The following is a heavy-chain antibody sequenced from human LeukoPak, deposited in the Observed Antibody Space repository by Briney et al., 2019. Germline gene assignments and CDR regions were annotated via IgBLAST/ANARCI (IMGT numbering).Heavy chain of an antibody. CDR2: IYHSGST. J-gene: IGHJ4*02. D-gene: IGHD3-10*01. Sequence: SETLSLTCTVSGGSISSGGYYWSWIRQPPGKGLEWIGYIYHSGSTYYNPSLKSRVTISVDRSKNQFSLKLSSVTAADTAVYYCAIEVRGITTLINGDCWGQGTLVTVSS. V-gene: IGHV4-30-2*01. CDR3: AIEVRGITTLINGDC. CDR1: GGSISSGGYY.